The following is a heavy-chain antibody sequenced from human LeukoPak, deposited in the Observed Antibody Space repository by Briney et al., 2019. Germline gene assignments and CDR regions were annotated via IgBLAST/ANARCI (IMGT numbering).Heavy chain of an antibody. Sequence: ASVKVSCKASGYTFTGYYMHWVRQAPGQGLEWMGWINPNSGGTNYAQKFQGRVTMTRDTSISTAYMELNRLRSDDTAVYYCASDGTGATRSYYYYYMDVWGKGTTVTVSS. CDR3: ASDGTGATRSYYYYYMDV. D-gene: IGHD1-26*01. J-gene: IGHJ6*03. V-gene: IGHV1-2*02. CDR1: GYTFTGYY. CDR2: INPNSGGT.